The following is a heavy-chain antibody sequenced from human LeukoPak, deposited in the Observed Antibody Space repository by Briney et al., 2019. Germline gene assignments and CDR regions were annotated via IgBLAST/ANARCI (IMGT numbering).Heavy chain of an antibody. V-gene: IGHV4-34*01. CDR2: INHSGST. D-gene: IGHD1-26*01. J-gene: IGHJ4*02. Sequence: PSETLSLTCAVYGGSFSGYYWSWIRQPPGKGLEWIGEINHSGSTNYNPSLKSRVTISVDTSKNQFSLKLSSVTAADTAVYYCARGPSGSYWGYSGQGTLVTVSS. CDR1: GGSFSGYY. CDR3: ARGPSGSYWGY.